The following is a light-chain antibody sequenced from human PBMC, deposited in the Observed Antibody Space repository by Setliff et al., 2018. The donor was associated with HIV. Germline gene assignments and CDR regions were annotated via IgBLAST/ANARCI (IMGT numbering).Light chain of an antibody. V-gene: IGLV2-8*01. CDR1: SSDVGGYNY. J-gene: IGLJ1*01. Sequence: QSVLTQPPSASGSPGPSVTISCTGTSSDVGGYNYVSWYQQHPGKAPKLMIYEVSKRHSGVPDRFSGSKSGNTASLTVSGLQAEDEADYYCSSYAGSNNVFGTGTKVTVL. CDR3: SSYAGSNNV. CDR2: EVS.